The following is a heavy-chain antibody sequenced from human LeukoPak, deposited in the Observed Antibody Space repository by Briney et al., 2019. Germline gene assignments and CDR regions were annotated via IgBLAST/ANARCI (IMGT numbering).Heavy chain of an antibody. D-gene: IGHD5-12*01. CDR3: ARAPSDVAPDY. CDR2: INPNSGGT. CDR1: GYTFTGYY. Sequence: PGGSLRLSCAASGYTFTGYYMHWVRQAPGQGLEWMGWINPNSGGTSYAQKFQGWVTMTRDTSISTAYMELSRLRSDDTAVYYCARAPSDVAPDYWGQGTLVTVSS. V-gene: IGHV1-2*04. J-gene: IGHJ4*02.